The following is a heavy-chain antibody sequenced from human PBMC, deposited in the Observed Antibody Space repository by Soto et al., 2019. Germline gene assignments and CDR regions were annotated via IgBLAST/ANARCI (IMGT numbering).Heavy chain of an antibody. CDR1: GYTFTSYD. CDR3: ARVSSGWYEGTDYYGIDV. V-gene: IGHV1-8*01. J-gene: IGHJ6*02. Sequence: ASVKVSCKASGYTFTSYDINWVRQATGQGLEWMGWMNPNSGNTGYAQKFQGRVTMTRNTSISTAYMELSSLRSEDTAVYYCARVSSGWYEGTDYYGIDVWGQGTTVTVSS. D-gene: IGHD6-19*01. CDR2: MNPNSGNT.